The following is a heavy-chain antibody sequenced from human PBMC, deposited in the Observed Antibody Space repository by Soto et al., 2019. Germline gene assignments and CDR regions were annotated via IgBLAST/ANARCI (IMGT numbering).Heavy chain of an antibody. V-gene: IGHV1-69*13. CDR1: GGTFRSYA. Sequence: SVKVSCKASGGTFRSYAINWVRQAPGQELAGVGGIIPIFGTGNYAQKVQDRVTITADESTRTDSMEAIGLRSKGTAVYYCASAHYGYSSGPATKWFDPWGQGTLVTVSS. J-gene: IGHJ5*02. D-gene: IGHD3-22*01. CDR3: ASAHYGYSSGPATKWFDP. CDR2: IIPIFGTG.